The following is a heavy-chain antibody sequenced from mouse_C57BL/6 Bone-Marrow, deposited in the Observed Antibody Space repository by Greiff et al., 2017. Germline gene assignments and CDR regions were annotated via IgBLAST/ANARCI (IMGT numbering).Heavy chain of an antibody. CDR2: IYPTSGRT. Sequence: QVQLQQPGAELVKPGASVKMSCKASGYTFTSYWITWVKQRPGQGLEWIGDIYPTSGRTNYNEKFKSKAILTVDTSSNTAYMQLSCLTSEDSAVFYCARSGPLGRSFDYWGQGTTLTVSS. V-gene: IGHV1-55*01. CDR3: ARSGPLGRSFDY. J-gene: IGHJ2*01. CDR1: GYTFTSYW. D-gene: IGHD4-1*01.